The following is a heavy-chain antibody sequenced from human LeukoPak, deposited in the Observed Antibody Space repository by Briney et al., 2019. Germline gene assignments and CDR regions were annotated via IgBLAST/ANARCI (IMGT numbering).Heavy chain of an antibody. D-gene: IGHD6-13*01. V-gene: IGHV1-69*04. J-gene: IGHJ4*02. Sequence: SVKVSCKASGGTFSSYAISWVRQAPGQGPEWMGRIIPILGIANYAQKFQGRVTITADKSTSTAYMELSSLRSEDTAVYYCARLAAAGIYYFDYWGQGTLVTVSS. CDR3: ARLAAAGIYYFDY. CDR1: GGTFSSYA. CDR2: IIPILGIA.